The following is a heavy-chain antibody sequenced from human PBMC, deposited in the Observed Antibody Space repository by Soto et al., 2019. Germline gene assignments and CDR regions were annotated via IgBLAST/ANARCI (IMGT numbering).Heavy chain of an antibody. J-gene: IGHJ4*02. CDR3: ARDTKVLKYYYDSSGPIQFDY. Sequence: GASVKVCCKASGYTFTSYGMHWVRQAPGQRLEWMGWINAGNGNTKYSQKFQGRVTITRDTSASTAYMELSSLRSEDTAVYYCARDTKVLKYYYDSSGPIQFDYWGQGTLVTVSS. CDR1: GYTFTSYG. D-gene: IGHD3-22*01. CDR2: INAGNGNT. V-gene: IGHV1-3*01.